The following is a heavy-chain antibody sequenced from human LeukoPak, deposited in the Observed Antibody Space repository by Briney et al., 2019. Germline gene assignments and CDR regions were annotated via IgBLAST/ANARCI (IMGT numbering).Heavy chain of an antibody. J-gene: IGHJ4*02. CDR3: ARLGSYHDF. Sequence: SETLSLTCIVSGGSISSYYWSWIRQPAGKGLEWIGQIHTSGSTNYNPSLKSRLTMSIDTSRNQLSLKLTSVTAADTAVYFCARLGSYHDFWGQGALVTVSS. CDR1: GGSISSYY. V-gene: IGHV4-4*07. CDR2: IHTSGST. D-gene: IGHD1-26*01.